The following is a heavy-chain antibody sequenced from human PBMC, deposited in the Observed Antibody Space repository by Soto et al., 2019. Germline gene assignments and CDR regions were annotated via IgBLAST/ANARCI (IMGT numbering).Heavy chain of an antibody. J-gene: IGHJ6*02. CDR1: GYSFTSYW. D-gene: IGHD1-26*01. CDR3: ARLVSGTYYYYGMDV. Sequence: GESLKISCKGSGYSFTSYWLGWVHQMPGKGLEWMGIIYPGDSDTRYSPSFQGQVTISADKSISTAYLQWSSLKASDTAMYYCARLVSGTYYYYGMDVWGQGTTVTVSS. V-gene: IGHV5-51*07. CDR2: IYPGDSDT.